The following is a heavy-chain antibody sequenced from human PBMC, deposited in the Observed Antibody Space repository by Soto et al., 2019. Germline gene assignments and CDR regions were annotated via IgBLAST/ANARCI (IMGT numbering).Heavy chain of an antibody. V-gene: IGHV1-18*01. CDR3: ARGTVTALYFDY. J-gene: IGHJ4*02. Sequence: GASVKVSCKASGDTFASFGFSWVRQAPGQGLEWLGWISAYNGNTHYAQKVRDRVTLTTDTSISTAYMELSRLRSDDTAVYYCARGTVTALYFDYWGQGTLVT. CDR2: ISAYNGNT. D-gene: IGHD2-21*02. CDR1: GDTFASFG.